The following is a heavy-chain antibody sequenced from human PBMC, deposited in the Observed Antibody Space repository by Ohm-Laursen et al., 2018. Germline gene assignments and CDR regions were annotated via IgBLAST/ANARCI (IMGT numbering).Heavy chain of an antibody. J-gene: IGHJ3*01. V-gene: IGHV4-59*01. CDR3: AKYRTDGYNYDAFAV. CDR1: GGSMRSNF. CDR2: IYYSGST. D-gene: IGHD5-24*01. Sequence: TLSLTWTVSGGSMRSNFWSWMRQPPGRELEWIGHIYYSGSTTYNPSLKSRVTISVDTSKSQFSLRLSSVTAADTAVYYCAKYRTDGYNYDAFAVWGQGTMVTVSS.